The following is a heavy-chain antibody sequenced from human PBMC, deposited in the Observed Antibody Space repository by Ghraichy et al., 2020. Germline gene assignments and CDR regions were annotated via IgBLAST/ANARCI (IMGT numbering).Heavy chain of an antibody. CDR1: GFTFTNYW. CDR3: ARDTVTTEYDY. J-gene: IGHJ4*02. V-gene: IGHV3-7*03. D-gene: IGHD4-17*01. CDR2: IGRDGSQR. Sequence: GGSLRLSCVASGFTFTNYWMTWVRQAPGKGLEWVANIGRDGSQRFYVDSVRGRFTISRDNAKNSVYLQMNSLRAKDTAVYYCARDTVTTEYDYWGQGTLVTVSS.